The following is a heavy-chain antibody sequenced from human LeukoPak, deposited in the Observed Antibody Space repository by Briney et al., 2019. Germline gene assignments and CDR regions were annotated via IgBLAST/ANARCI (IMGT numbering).Heavy chain of an antibody. D-gene: IGHD3-10*01. J-gene: IGHJ2*01. CDR1: GGSITSSSYS. V-gene: IGHV4-39*07. CDR3: ARVYYGRTYDYWYFDL. Sequence: SETLSLTCTVSGGSITSSSYSWGWIRQPPGKGLEWIASMSYSGSTYYNPSLKSRVTISVDTSKNQFSLKLSSVTAADTAVYFCARVYYGRTYDYWYFDLWGRGTLVTVSS. CDR2: MSYSGST.